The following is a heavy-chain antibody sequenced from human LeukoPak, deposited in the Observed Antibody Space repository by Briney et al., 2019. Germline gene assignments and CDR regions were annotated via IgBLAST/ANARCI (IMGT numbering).Heavy chain of an antibody. CDR2: ISSSSRFI. J-gene: IGHJ5*02. D-gene: IGHD3-10*01. V-gene: IGHV3-21*01. Sequence: GGSLRLSCAASGISFSNYSMNWVRQAPGKGLEWVSLISSSSRFIYYGDSVKGRFTISRDNAKKPLYLQMNSLRAEDTAVYYCAKGPYYYGSGSYYSEFDPWGQGTLVTVSS. CDR3: AKGPYYYGSGSYYSEFDP. CDR1: GISFSNYS.